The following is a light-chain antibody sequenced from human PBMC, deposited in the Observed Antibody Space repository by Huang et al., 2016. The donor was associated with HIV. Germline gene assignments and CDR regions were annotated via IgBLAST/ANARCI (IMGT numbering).Light chain of an antibody. CDR2: DAS. J-gene: IGKJ3*01. Sequence: EIVLTQSPATLSLSPGERATLSCRASQSVSSNFAWYQQKPGQAPRLLIYDASNRATGIPARFSGSGSGTDFTLTISSLEPEDFAVYYCQQRSTWLFTFGPGTKVDIK. CDR3: QQRSTWLFT. CDR1: QSVSSN. V-gene: IGKV3-11*01.